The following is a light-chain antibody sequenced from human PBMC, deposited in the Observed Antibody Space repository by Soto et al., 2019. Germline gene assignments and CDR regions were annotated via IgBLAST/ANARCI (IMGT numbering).Light chain of an antibody. CDR1: SSNIGAGSD. CDR3: QTYYISLSGSYG. J-gene: IGLJ1*01. V-gene: IGLV1-40*01. CDR2: INK. Sequence: QSVLTQPPSVSGAPGQTVTTSCTRTSSNIGAGSDVHWYQQLPGAAPKLLIYINKNRPSGVPDLFSRSKPGSSASLAITRLQAEDDADYYGQTYYISLSGSYGFGSRTNVTVL.